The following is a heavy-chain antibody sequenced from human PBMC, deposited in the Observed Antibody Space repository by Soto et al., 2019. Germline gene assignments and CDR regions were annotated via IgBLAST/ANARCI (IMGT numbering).Heavy chain of an antibody. CDR2: IRGSGGST. CDR3: AKERTYYYGSGNYHHYGMDV. CDR1: GFTFSNYA. J-gene: IGHJ6*02. V-gene: IGHV3-23*01. D-gene: IGHD3-10*01. Sequence: EVPLLESGGGLVQPGGSLRLSCAASGFTFSNYAMSWVRQAPGKGLEWVSSIRGSGGSTQYADSVKGRFTISRDNSKNTLYLQKNSLRAEDTAVYYCAKERTYYYGSGNYHHYGMDVWGQGTTVTVSS.